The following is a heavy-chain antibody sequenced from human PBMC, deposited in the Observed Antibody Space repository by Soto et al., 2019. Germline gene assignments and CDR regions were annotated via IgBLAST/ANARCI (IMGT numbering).Heavy chain of an antibody. CDR1: GYTFTSYG. D-gene: IGHD3-22*01. J-gene: IGHJ4*02. CDR2: ISSYNGNT. V-gene: IGHV1-18*04. CDR3: PRDGPMILVGRMRVPFDY. Sequence: QVQLVQSGAEVKKPGASVKFSCKASGYTFTSYGISWVRQAPGQGLEWMGWISSYNGNTNYAQKIQGRVTMTTDTTTSTAYMELRSLRSDVTAVYYCPRDGPMILVGRMRVPFDYWGQGTLVTVSA.